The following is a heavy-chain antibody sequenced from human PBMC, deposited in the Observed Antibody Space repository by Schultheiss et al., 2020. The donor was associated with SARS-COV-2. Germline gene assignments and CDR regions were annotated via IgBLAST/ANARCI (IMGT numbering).Heavy chain of an antibody. CDR1: GGSVSSGSYY. CDR3: ARDRRYYYDSSGYYYWYFDL. Sequence: SETLSLTCTVSGGSVSSGSYYWSWIRQPPGKGLEWIGYIYYSGSTNYNPSLKSRVTISVDTSKNQFSLKLSSVTAADTAVYYCARDRRYYYDSSGYYYWYFDLWGRGTLVTVSS. CDR2: IYYSGST. D-gene: IGHD3-22*01. V-gene: IGHV4-61*01. J-gene: IGHJ2*01.